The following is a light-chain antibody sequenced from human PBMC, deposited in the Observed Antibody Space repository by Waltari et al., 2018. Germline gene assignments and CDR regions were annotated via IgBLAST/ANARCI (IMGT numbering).Light chain of an antibody. CDR2: GAS. Sequence: EIVMTQSLATLSVSPGERATLSCRASQSINSNLAWYQQKPGQAPRLLIYGASTRATGIPARFSGSGSGTEFTLTISSLQSEDFAVYYCQQYYNWPPITFGGGAKVEIK. V-gene: IGKV3-15*01. J-gene: IGKJ4*01. CDR1: QSINSN. CDR3: QQYYNWPPIT.